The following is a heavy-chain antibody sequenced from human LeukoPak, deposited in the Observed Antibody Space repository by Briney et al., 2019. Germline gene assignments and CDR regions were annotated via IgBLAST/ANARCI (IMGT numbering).Heavy chain of an antibody. J-gene: IGHJ4*02. CDR2: FYYSGSS. D-gene: IGHD2-21*02. Sequence: SETLSLTCTVSGGSISDYYWSWIRQPPGKGLEWIGYFYYSGSSNYSPSLKSRVTISLGMSKNQFSLKLSSVTAADTAVYYCARLPMAVTPHVDYWGQGTLVTVSS. CDR3: ARLPMAVTPHVDY. CDR1: GGSISDYY. V-gene: IGHV4-59*01.